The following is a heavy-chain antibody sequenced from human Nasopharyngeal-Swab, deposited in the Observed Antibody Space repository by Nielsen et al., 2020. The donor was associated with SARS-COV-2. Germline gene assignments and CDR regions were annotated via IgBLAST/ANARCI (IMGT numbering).Heavy chain of an antibody. D-gene: IGHD5-18*01. Sequence: WIRQPPGKGLQWISYITSGNSVQYADSVRGRFTISRDNAKNSLYLQMNSLRAEDTAVYYCASGYSYGDFDYWGQGTLVTVSS. CDR3: ASGYSYGDFDY. J-gene: IGHJ4*02. V-gene: IGHV3-69-1*02. CDR2: ITSGNSV.